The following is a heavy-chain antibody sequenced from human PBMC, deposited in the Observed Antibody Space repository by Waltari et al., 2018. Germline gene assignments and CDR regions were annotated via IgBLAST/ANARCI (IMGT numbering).Heavy chain of an antibody. Sequence: QVQLVESGGGVVQPGRSLTRSCADSAFTFRRYAMHWVRQAPGKGVEWEAVISYDERNKYYVDSVRVRCSISRYNSKNTLLLQMNSLGTDDTAVYYCARYFCDRTSCHGMDVLGQGTTVTVSS. CDR1: AFTFRRYA. CDR2: ISYDERNK. D-gene: IGHD2-2*01. V-gene: IGHV3-30*04. J-gene: IGHJ6*02. CDR3: ARYFCDRTSCHGMDV.